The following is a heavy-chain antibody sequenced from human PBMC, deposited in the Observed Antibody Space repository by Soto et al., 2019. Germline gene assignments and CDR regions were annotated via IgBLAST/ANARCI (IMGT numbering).Heavy chain of an antibody. D-gene: IGHD3-10*01. CDR2: IYYSGST. CDR1: GGSISSYY. V-gene: IGHV4-59*01. Sequence: SETLSLTCTVSGGSISSYYWSWIRQPPGKGLEWIGYIYYSGSTNYNPSPKSRVTISVDTSKNQFSLKLSSVTAADTAVYYCARARYGSPYLDYWGQGTLVTVS. J-gene: IGHJ4*02. CDR3: ARARYGSPYLDY.